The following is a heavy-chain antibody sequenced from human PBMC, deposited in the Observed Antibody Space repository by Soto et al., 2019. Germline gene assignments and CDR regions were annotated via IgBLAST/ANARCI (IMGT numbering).Heavy chain of an antibody. CDR2: IGAGSAGT. Sequence: PGGSLRLSCAASGITFSSFAMSWVRQAPGKGLEWVSAIGAGSAGTHYADSVKGRFTISRDDSKNTLYPQMNSLRPEDTAVYYCVKVSTFYDILTGYYSTNFFDPWGQGTLVTVSS. V-gene: IGHV3-23*01. D-gene: IGHD3-9*01. J-gene: IGHJ5*02. CDR3: VKVSTFYDILTGYYSTNFFDP. CDR1: GITFSSFA.